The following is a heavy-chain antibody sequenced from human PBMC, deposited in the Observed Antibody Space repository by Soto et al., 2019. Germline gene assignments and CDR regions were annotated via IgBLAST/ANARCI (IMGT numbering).Heavy chain of an antibody. J-gene: IGHJ6*03. V-gene: IGHV4-34*01. CDR2: INHSGST. CDR1: GGSFSGYY. D-gene: IGHD3-16*02. Sequence: SETLSLTCAVYGGSFSGYYWSWIRQPPGKGLEWIGEINHSGSTNYNPSLKSRVTISVDTSKNQFSLKLSSVTAADTAVYYCARNLMITFGGVIADDYYYMDVWGKGTTVTVSS. CDR3: ARNLMITFGGVIADDYYYMDV.